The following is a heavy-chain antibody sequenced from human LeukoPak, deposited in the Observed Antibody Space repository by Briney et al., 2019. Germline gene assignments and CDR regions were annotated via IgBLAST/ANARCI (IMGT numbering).Heavy chain of an antibody. J-gene: IGHJ4*02. D-gene: IGHD3-22*01. Sequence: GESLKISCKGSGYSFTTYYIGWVRQMPGKGLEWMGIIYLGDSDTKYSPSFQGQVTISADKSTSTAYLQWSSLKASDTAMYYCARHLGRGEYDSSGYWGQGTLVTVSS. CDR1: GYSFTTYY. CDR2: IYLGDSDT. V-gene: IGHV5-51*01. CDR3: ARHLGRGEYDSSGY.